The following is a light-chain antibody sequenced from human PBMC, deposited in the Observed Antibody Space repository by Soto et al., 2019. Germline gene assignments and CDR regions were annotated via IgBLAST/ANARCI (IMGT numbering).Light chain of an antibody. V-gene: IGKV3-20*01. Sequence: EIVLTQSPGTLSLSPGERATLSCRASQSVNSSSLAWYQQKPGQAPRLLIYDASSRATGIPDRFSGSGSGTDFTLTISRLEPEDCAVYFCQQYGRSPLTFGGGTKVEIQ. J-gene: IGKJ4*01. CDR3: QQYGRSPLT. CDR1: QSVNSSS. CDR2: DAS.